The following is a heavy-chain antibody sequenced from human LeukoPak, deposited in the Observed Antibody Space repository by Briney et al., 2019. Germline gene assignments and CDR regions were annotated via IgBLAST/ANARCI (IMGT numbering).Heavy chain of an antibody. J-gene: IGHJ6*02. Sequence: ASVKVSCKASGGTFSSYAISWVRQAPGQGLEWMGTIIPILDIANYAQKFQGRVTITADKSTSTAYMELSSLRSEDTAMYYCARDPWQQLVVGYYYYGVDVWGQGTTVTVSS. CDR1: GGTFSSYA. CDR2: IIPILDIA. V-gene: IGHV1-69*04. D-gene: IGHD6-13*01. CDR3: ARDPWQQLVVGYYYYGVDV.